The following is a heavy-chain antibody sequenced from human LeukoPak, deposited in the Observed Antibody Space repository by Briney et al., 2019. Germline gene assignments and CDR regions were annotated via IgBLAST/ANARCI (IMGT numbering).Heavy chain of an antibody. Sequence: GASVKVSCKASGYAFNTFGISWVRQAPGQGLEWMGWISAYNGNKDYAQEFQGRVTMTTDTSTSTAYMELRSLRPDDTAVYYCARDGYYNFWSGYPLRDYYYLDVWGRGTTVTVSS. V-gene: IGHV1-18*01. CDR3: ARDGYYNFWSGYPLRDYYYLDV. J-gene: IGHJ6*03. CDR1: GYAFNTFG. D-gene: IGHD3-3*01. CDR2: ISAYNGNK.